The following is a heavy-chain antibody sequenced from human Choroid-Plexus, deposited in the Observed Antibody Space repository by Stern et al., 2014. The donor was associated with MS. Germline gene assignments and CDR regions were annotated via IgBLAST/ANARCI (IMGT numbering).Heavy chain of an antibody. J-gene: IGHJ5*02. D-gene: IGHD2-8*01. Sequence: QVQLGQSGGGVVQPGRPLRLSCAASGFTFGSCAMHWVRQAPGKGLEWVAGVSYDGSNKYYADSVKGRFTVSRDNSQNTLYMQMSSLRAEDTAVYYCAKDRQSLTYFFDHWGQGSLVTVSS. CDR1: GFTFGSCA. V-gene: IGHV3-30*18. CDR3: AKDRQSLTYFFDH. CDR2: VSYDGSNK.